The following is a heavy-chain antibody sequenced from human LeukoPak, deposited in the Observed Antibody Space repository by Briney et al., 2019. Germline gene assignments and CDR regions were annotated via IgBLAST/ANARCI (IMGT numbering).Heavy chain of an antibody. D-gene: IGHD2-2*01. CDR2: ISGSGGST. V-gene: IGHV3-23*01. J-gene: IGHJ6*04. CDR1: GFTFSSYA. CDR3: AKASRGIVGVPWDV. Sequence: GGSLRLSCAASGFTFSSYAMSWVRQAPGKGLEWVSAISGSGGSTYYADSVKGRFTISRDNSKNTLYLQMNTLRPEDTAGYHFAKASRGIVGVPWDVWGKGTTVTVSS.